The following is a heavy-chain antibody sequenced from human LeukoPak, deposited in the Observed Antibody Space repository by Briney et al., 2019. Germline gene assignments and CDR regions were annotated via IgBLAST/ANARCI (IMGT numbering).Heavy chain of an antibody. CDR3: AREADSYYFDY. Sequence: ASVKVSCKASGGTFSSYAISWVRQAPGQGLEWMGIINPSGGSTSYAQKFQGRVTMTRDTSTSTVYMELSSLRSEDTAVYYCAREADSYYFDYWGQGTLVTVSS. CDR1: GGTFSSYA. J-gene: IGHJ4*02. CDR2: INPSGGST. D-gene: IGHD5-18*01. V-gene: IGHV1-46*01.